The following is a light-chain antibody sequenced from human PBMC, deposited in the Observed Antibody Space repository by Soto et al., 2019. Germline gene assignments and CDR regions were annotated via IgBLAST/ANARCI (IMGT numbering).Light chain of an antibody. CDR2: DAS. J-gene: IGKJ2*01. Sequence: ERVMTQSPATLSVSPGERATLSCRASQSVSSNLAWYQQKPGQAPRLLIYDASTRATGIPARFSGSGSGTEFTLTISSLHSADFAVYYCQQYNNWPPYTFGQGTKLEIK. V-gene: IGKV3-15*01. CDR3: QQYNNWPPYT. CDR1: QSVSSN.